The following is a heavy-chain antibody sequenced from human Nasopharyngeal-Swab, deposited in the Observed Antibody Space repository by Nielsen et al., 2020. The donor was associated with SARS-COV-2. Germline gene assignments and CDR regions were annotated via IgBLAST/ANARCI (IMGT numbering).Heavy chain of an antibody. D-gene: IGHD3-16*01. J-gene: IGHJ2*01. Sequence: ASVKVSCKASGYGFSSYGISWVRQAPGQGLEWMGWISPYNGNTNYPQKFQGRVTVTADTSTRTAYLELRSLRSDDTAIYYCARKLGAPRAWYFDLWGRGTLVTVSS. V-gene: IGHV1-18*01. CDR2: ISPYNGNT. CDR3: ARKLGAPRAWYFDL. CDR1: GYGFSSYG.